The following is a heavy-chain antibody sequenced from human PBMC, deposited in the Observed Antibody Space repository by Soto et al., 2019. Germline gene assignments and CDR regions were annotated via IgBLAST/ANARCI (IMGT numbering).Heavy chain of an antibody. Sequence: WGSLSLSCGASGFTFSGYGMSGGGQAPRKGLGWVSGIIASGGSTDYADSVKGRFTMSRDNSNSTLYLQMNSLRAEDTAVYFCAADRDYFDYWGQGTLVTVSS. CDR1: GFTFSGYG. V-gene: IGHV3-23*01. CDR2: IIASGGST. J-gene: IGHJ4*02. CDR3: AADRDYFDY.